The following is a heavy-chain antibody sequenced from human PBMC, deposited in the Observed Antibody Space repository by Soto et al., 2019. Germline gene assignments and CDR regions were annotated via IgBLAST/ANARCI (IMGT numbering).Heavy chain of an antibody. Sequence: GGSLRLSCAASGFTFSSYGMHWVRQAPGTGLEWVAVISYDGSNKYYADSVKGRFTISRDNSKNTLYLQMNSLRAEDTAVYYCAKAVRDSSGYSNYFDYWGQGTLVTVSS. J-gene: IGHJ4*02. V-gene: IGHV3-30*18. D-gene: IGHD3-22*01. CDR1: GFTFSSYG. CDR3: AKAVRDSSGYSNYFDY. CDR2: ISYDGSNK.